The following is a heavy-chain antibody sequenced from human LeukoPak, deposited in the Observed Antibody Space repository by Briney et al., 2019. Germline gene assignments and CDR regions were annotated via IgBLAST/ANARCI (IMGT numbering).Heavy chain of an antibody. V-gene: IGHV3-23*01. J-gene: IGHJ4*02. CDR1: GFTFRPNA. Sequence: GGSLRLSCAASGFTFRPNAMTWVPQAPGKGLEWVSAISGGGGDTSYADSVKGRFTISRDNSKNTVYLQMNSLRAEDTAVYYCAKDGVYSGSYYEDYWGQGTLVTVSS. CDR2: ISGGGGDT. CDR3: AKDGVYSGSYYEDY. D-gene: IGHD1-26*01.